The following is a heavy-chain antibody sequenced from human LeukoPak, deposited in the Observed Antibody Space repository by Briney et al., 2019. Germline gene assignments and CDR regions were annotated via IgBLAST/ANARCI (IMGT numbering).Heavy chain of an antibody. Sequence: SETLSLTCTVSGGSISSYYWSWIRQPPGKGLEWIGYIYYSGSTNYNPSLKSRVTILVDTSKNQFSLKLSSVTAADTAVYYCARDPGYCSGGSCYPDAFDIWGQGTMVTVSS. CDR1: GGSISSYY. CDR3: ARDPGYCSGGSCYPDAFDI. D-gene: IGHD2-15*01. V-gene: IGHV4-59*01. J-gene: IGHJ3*02. CDR2: IYYSGST.